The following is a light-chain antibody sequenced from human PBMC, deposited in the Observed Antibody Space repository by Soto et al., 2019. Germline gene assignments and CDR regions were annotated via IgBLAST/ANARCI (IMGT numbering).Light chain of an antibody. Sequence: DIQMTQSPSFVSASVGDRVTISCRASQGITSRLAWYQQKPGKASKLLIYVASTLRGGGPSRLSGSGSGTEFTLTIGNQQPKDFATYCCQQANSFPRTFGQGTKVEIK. CDR2: VAS. J-gene: IGKJ1*01. CDR1: QGITSR. V-gene: IGKV1-12*01. CDR3: QQANSFPRT.